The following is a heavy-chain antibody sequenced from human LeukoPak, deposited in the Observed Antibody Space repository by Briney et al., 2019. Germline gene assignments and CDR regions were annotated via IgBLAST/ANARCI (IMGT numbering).Heavy chain of an antibody. CDR1: GFTVSSNY. Sequence: GGSLRLSCAASGFTVSSNYMSWVRQAPGKGLEWVSVIYSGGSTYYADSVKGRFTISRDNSKNTLYLQMNSLRAEDTAVYYCARAEVGPTDNWFDPWGQGTLVTVSS. J-gene: IGHJ5*02. CDR2: IYSGGST. D-gene: IGHD1-26*01. V-gene: IGHV3-53*01. CDR3: ARAEVGPTDNWFDP.